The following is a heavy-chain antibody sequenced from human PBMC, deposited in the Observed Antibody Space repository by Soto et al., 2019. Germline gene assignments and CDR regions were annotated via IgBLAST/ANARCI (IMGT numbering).Heavy chain of an antibody. J-gene: IGHJ3*02. CDR3: AKFALVVVAATRNAFDS. CDR1: GFTFSSYA. Sequence: GGSLRLSCAASGFTFSSYAMSWVRQAPGKGPEWVSAISGSGGSTYYADSVKGRFTISRDNSKNTLYLQMNSLRAEDTAVYYCAKFALVVVAATRNAFDSWGQGKMVTFSS. V-gene: IGHV3-23*01. D-gene: IGHD2-15*01. CDR2: ISGSGGST.